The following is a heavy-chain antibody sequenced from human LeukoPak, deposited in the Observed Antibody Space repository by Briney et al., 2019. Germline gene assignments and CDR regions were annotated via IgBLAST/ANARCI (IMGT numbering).Heavy chain of an antibody. CDR1: GGSTRSGRHH. J-gene: IGHJ6*03. CDR3: ARDLGGYPFFMDV. CDR2: LDESGRP. V-gene: IGHV4-39*07. D-gene: IGHD2-15*01. Sequence: PSETLSHTCIVSGGSTRSGRHHWAWVRQPPGKGLEFIGSLDESGRPYYNAPLKSRVTISEDSSGNQFSLNLSSVTAADTAVYYCARDLGGYPFFMDVWGRGTTVIVSS.